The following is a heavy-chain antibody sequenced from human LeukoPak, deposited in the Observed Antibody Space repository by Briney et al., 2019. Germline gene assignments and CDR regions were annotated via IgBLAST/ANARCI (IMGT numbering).Heavy chain of an antibody. Sequence: GGSLRLSCAASGFTFSTYAMSWVRQAPGKGLEWVAVISYDGSNKYYADSVKGRFTISRDNSKNTLYLQMNSLRAEDTAVYYCARESVVSGGIHHWGQGTLVTVSS. V-gene: IGHV3-30-3*01. D-gene: IGHD2-15*01. CDR3: ARESVVSGGIHH. CDR1: GFTFSTYA. J-gene: IGHJ5*02. CDR2: ISYDGSNK.